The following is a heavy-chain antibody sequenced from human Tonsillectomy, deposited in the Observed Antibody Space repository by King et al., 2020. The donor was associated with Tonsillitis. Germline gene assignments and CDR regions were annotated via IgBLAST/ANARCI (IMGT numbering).Heavy chain of an antibody. CDR2: ISYDGSNK. J-gene: IGHJ5*02. D-gene: IGHD3-22*01. V-gene: IGHV3-30*04. Sequence: VQLVESGGGVVQPGRSLRLSCAASGFTFSSYAMHWVRQAPGKGLEWVAVISYDGSNKYYADSVKGRFTISRDNSKNTLYLQMNSLRAEDTAVYYCARKDYYYDSSGYLLNWFDPWGLGTLVTVSS. CDR3: ARKDYYYDSSGYLLNWFDP. CDR1: GFTFSSYA.